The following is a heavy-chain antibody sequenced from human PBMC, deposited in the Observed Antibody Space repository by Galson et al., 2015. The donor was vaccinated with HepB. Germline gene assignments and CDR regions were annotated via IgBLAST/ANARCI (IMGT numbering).Heavy chain of an antibody. CDR3: ASLDGSGSQSPPIYGMDV. D-gene: IGHD3-10*01. CDR2: IIPILGIA. J-gene: IGHJ6*02. CDR1: GGTFSSYA. V-gene: IGHV1-69*04. Sequence: SVKVSCKASGGTFSSYAISWVRQAPGQGLEWMGRIIPILGIANYAQKFRGRVTITADKSTSTAYMELSSLRSEDTAVYYCASLDGSGSQSPPIYGMDVWGQGTTVTVSS.